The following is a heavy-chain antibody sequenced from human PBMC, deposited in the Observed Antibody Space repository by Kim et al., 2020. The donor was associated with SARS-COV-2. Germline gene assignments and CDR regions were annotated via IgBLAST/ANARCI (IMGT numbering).Heavy chain of an antibody. J-gene: IGHJ4*02. V-gene: IGHV3-48*03. CDR3: ARGYSYGFDY. Sequence: GGSLRLSCAASGFTFSSYEMNWVRQAPGKGLEWVSYISSSGSTIYYADSVKGRFTISRDNAKNSLYLQMNSLRAEDTAVYYCARGYSYGFDYWGQGTLVTVSS. D-gene: IGHD5-18*01. CDR1: GFTFSSYE. CDR2: ISSSGSTI.